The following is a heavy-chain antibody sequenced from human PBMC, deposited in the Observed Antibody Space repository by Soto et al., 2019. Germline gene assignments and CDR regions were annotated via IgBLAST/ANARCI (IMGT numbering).Heavy chain of an antibody. D-gene: IGHD2-15*01. Sequence: QVQLVQSGAEVKKPGAPMKVSCKASGYAFTSYHINWVRQAPGQGLEWMGIINPSCGGTTYAQKFRGNVTMTSDTSTSTVYMELSSLRSEDTAVYFCAREVVVAIDDSPFYGMDVWGQGTTVTVSS. V-gene: IGHV1-46*01. J-gene: IGHJ6*02. CDR3: AREVVVAIDDSPFYGMDV. CDR2: INPSCGGT. CDR1: GYAFTSYH.